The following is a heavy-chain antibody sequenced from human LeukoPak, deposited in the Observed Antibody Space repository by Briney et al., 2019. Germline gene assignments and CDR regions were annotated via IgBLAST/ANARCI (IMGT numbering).Heavy chain of an antibody. CDR2: IYYSGST. D-gene: IGHD3-16*01. CDR3: ASWGNWDNFDY. V-gene: IGHV4-59*08. Sequence: PSETLSLTCTVSGGSISSYYWSWIRQPPGKGLEWIGYIYYSGSTNYNPSLRSRVSRVTISVDASEKQFSLKLSSVTAADTAVYYCASWGNWDNFDYWGQGTLVTVSS. J-gene: IGHJ4*02. CDR1: GGSISSYY.